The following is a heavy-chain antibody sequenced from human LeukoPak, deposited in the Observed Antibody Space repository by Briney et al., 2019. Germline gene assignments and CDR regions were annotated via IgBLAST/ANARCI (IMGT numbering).Heavy chain of an antibody. CDR1: GGSIRSGDYY. Sequence: SQTLSLTCTVSGGSIRSGDYYWSWIRQPPGKGLEWIGYIYNSGSTYYNPSLKSRVTISVDTSKNQFSLKLSSVTAADTAVYYCARDRGGYTYSHDYWGQGTLVTVSS. D-gene: IGHD5-18*01. CDR3: ARDRGGYTYSHDY. CDR2: IYNSGST. J-gene: IGHJ4*02. V-gene: IGHV4-30-4*08.